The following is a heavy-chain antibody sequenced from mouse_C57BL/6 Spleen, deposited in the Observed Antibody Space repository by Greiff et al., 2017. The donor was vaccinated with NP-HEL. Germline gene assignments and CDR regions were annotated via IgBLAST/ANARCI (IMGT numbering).Heavy chain of an antibody. CDR1: GFTFSSYA. D-gene: IGHD1-1*01. J-gene: IGHJ3*01. V-gene: IGHV5-4*01. CDR3: ARDHYYGSSYEVFAY. Sequence: EVKLMESGGGLVKPGGSLKLSCAASGFTFSSYAMSWVRQTPEKRLEWVATISDGGSYTYYPDNVKGRFTISRDNAKNNLYLQMSHLKSEDTAMYYCARDHYYGSSYEVFAYWGQGTLVTVSA. CDR2: ISDGGSYT.